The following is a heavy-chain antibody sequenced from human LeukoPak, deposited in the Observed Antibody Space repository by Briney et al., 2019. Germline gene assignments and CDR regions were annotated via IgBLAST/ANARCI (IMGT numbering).Heavy chain of an antibody. J-gene: IGHJ3*02. CDR2: INHSGST. CDR3: ARLTYYDILTGYLDAFDI. D-gene: IGHD3-9*01. Sequence: PETLSLTCAVYGGSFSGYYWSWIRQPPGKGLEWIGEINHSGSTNYNPTLKSRATISVDTSKNQFSLKLSSVTAADTAVYYCARLTYYDILTGYLDAFDIWGQGTMVTVSS. CDR1: GGSFSGYY. V-gene: IGHV4-34*01.